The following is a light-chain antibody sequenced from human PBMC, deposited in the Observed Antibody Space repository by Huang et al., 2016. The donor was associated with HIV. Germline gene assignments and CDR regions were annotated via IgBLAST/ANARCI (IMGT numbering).Light chain of an antibody. CDR3: HQYNKWHS. CDR1: QSIRSN. Sequence: EIVLTQSQATLSVSPGERVTLSCRASQSIRSNLAWFQQKPGQAPRLLIYDRSTRATGVPARFSGRASGTAFTLTISSLQSDDLAVYFCHQYNKWHSFGQGTKLDI. V-gene: IGKV3-15*01. J-gene: IGKJ2*01. CDR2: DRS.